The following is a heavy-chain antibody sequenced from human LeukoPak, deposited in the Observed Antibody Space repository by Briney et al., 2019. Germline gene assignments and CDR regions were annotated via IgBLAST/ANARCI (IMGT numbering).Heavy chain of an antibody. V-gene: IGHV1-24*01. CDR3: ATLRRDGYNWHDAFDI. Sequence: ASVKASCKVSGYTLTELSMHWVRQAPGKGLEWMGGFDPEDGETIYAQKFQGRVTMTEDTSTDTAYMELSSLRSEDTAVYYCATLRRDGYNWHDAFDIWGQGTMVTVSS. CDR1: GYTLTELS. J-gene: IGHJ3*02. D-gene: IGHD5-24*01. CDR2: FDPEDGET.